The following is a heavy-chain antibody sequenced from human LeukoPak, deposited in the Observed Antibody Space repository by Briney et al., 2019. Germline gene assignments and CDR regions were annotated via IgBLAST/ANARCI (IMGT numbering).Heavy chain of an antibody. D-gene: IGHD3-10*01. V-gene: IGHV4-59*12. Sequence: PSETLSLTCTVSGGSISSYYWSWIRQPPGKGLEWIGYIYYSGSTNYNPSLTSRVTISVDTSKNQFSLKLSSVTAADTAVYYCARGGQSVFGVWGQGTLVTVSS. J-gene: IGHJ4*01. CDR2: IYYSGST. CDR1: GGSISSYY. CDR3: ARGGQSVFGV.